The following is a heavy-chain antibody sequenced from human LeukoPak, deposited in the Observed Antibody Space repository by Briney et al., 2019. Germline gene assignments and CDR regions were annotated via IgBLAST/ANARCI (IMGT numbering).Heavy chain of an antibody. CDR3: ARGYSSDN. D-gene: IGHD2-21*01. CDR1: GFTVSSNY. Sequence: SGGSLRLSCAASGFTVSSNYMSWVRQAPGKGLEWVSVIYSGGSTYYADSVKGRFTISRDNSKNTLNLQMNSLRAEDAAVYYCARGYSSDNWGQGTLVTVSP. J-gene: IGHJ4*02. CDR2: IYSGGST. V-gene: IGHV3-53*01.